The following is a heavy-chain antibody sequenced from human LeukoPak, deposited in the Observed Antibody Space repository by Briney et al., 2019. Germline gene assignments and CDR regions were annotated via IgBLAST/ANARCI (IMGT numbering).Heavy chain of an antibody. J-gene: IGHJ4*02. D-gene: IGHD3-10*01. V-gene: IGHV1-18*01. CDR1: GYTFTNYG. Sequence: ASVTVSCKASGYTFTNYGISWVRQAPGQGLEWMGWISAYNGNTNYAQKLQGRVSMTTDTSTSTAYMELRSLRSDDTAVYYCARERDVAYYYGSGSQAADYWGQGTLVNVSS. CDR2: ISAYNGNT. CDR3: ARERDVAYYYGSGSQAADY.